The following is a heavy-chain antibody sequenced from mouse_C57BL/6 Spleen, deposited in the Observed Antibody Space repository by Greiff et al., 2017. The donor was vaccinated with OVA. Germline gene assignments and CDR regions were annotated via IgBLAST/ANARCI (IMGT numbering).Heavy chain of an antibody. CDR2: IYPSDSET. CDR1: GYTFTSYW. V-gene: IGHV1-61*01. CDR3: ARYGYYVDY. J-gene: IGHJ2*01. D-gene: IGHD2-2*01. Sequence: QVQLQQPVAELVRPGSSVKLSCKASGYTFTSYWMDWVKQRPGQGLEWIGNIYPSDSETHYNQKFKDKATLTVDKSSSTAYMQLSSLTSEDSAVYYCARYGYYVDYWGQGTTLTVSS.